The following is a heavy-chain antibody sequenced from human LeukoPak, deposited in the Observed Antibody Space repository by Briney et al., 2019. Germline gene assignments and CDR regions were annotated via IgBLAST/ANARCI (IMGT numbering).Heavy chain of an antibody. Sequence: PSETLSLTCAVSGGSISSYYWNWVRQPTGKEPEWIGRIHLRQTITTDYNPNFSSRVTMSIDTSRNQFSLSLTSVTAADTALYYCARMVRDVNYFDSWGQGILVTVSS. D-gene: IGHD3-10*01. CDR3: ARMVRDVNYFDS. J-gene: IGHJ4*02. CDR2: IHLRQTITT. CDR1: GGSISSYY. V-gene: IGHV4-4*07.